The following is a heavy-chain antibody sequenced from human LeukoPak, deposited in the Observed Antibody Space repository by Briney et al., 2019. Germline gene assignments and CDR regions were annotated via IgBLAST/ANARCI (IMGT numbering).Heavy chain of an antibody. Sequence: GGSLRLSCAASGFTFTTYAMHWVRQAPGRGLEYVSAISTDGGGTYYANSVKGRFIISRDNSKNTLYLQMGSLRVEDMAVYYCARYSSGSCYDYWGQGTLVTVSS. J-gene: IGHJ4*02. V-gene: IGHV3-64*01. D-gene: IGHD6-13*01. CDR1: GFTFTTYA. CDR3: ARYSSGSCYDY. CDR2: ISTDGGGT.